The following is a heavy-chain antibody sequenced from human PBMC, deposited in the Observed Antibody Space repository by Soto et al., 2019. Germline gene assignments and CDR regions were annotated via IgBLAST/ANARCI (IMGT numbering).Heavy chain of an antibody. CDR1: GYSFTSYW. CDR3: ARFDSSGYAVDF. J-gene: IGHJ4*02. V-gene: IGHV5-10-1*01. D-gene: IGHD3-22*01. Sequence: PGESLKISCKGSGYSFTSYWISWVRQMPGKGLEWMGRIDPSDSYTNYSPSFQGHVTISADKSISTAYLQWSSLKASDTAIYYCARFDSSGYAVDFWGQGTLVTVSS. CDR2: IDPSDSYT.